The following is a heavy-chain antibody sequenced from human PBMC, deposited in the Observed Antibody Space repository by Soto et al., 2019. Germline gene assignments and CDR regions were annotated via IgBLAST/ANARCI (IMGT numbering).Heavy chain of an antibody. CDR1: GFTFSSYA. D-gene: IGHD3-22*01. J-gene: IGHJ4*02. CDR2: ISGSGGST. CDR3: AEDAYYDSSGYPEYYFDY. Sequence: EVQLLESGGGLVQPGGSLRLSCAASGFTFSSYAMSWVRQAPGKGLEWVSAISGSGGSTYYADSVKGRFTISRDNSKNTLYLQMNSLRAEDTAVYYCAEDAYYDSSGYPEYYFDYWGQGTLVTVSS. V-gene: IGHV3-23*01.